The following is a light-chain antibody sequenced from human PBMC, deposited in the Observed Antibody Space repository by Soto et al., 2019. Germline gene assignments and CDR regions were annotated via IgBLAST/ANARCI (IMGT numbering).Light chain of an antibody. CDR2: DVT. CDR3: NSRTSSRSLV. Sequence: QSALTQPASVSGSPGQSITISCTGTSSDVGNYNYVSWYQQHPGKAPKLMIYDVTKRPSGVSDRFSGSKSGNTASLTISGLQAEDEADYYCNSRTSSRSLVFGGGTKLTVL. J-gene: IGLJ2*01. CDR1: SSDVGNYNY. V-gene: IGLV2-14*03.